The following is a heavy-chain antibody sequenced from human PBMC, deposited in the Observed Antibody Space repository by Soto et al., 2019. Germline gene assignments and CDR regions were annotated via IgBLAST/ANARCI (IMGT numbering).Heavy chain of an antibody. CDR1: GFSFSYYT. Sequence: EMELVESGGGLVQPGGSLRLSCAASGFSFSYYTMHWVRQAPGKGLEWISYISGGGNDLWYADSVKGRFAISRDNDKNSVYLQTSRLTDEDAAVYYCARDGGSYSHDYWGQGTLVTVSS. D-gene: IGHD1-26*01. J-gene: IGHJ4*02. CDR2: ISGGGNDL. V-gene: IGHV3-48*02. CDR3: ARDGGSYSHDY.